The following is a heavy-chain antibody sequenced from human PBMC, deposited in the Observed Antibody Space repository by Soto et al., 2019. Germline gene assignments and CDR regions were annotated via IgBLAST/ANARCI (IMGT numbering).Heavy chain of an antibody. CDR1: GFNLGSYW. D-gene: IGHD1-1*01. V-gene: IGHV3-74*01. CDR3: ARGGLEPFDY. CDR2: INDYGTTI. Sequence: GGSLRLSCAASGFNLGSYWMHWVRQAPGKGLVWVSRINDYGTTINYAESVEGRFTISRDDAKSEVYLQMNNLRAEDTAVYYCARGGLEPFDYWGQGALVTVS. J-gene: IGHJ4*02.